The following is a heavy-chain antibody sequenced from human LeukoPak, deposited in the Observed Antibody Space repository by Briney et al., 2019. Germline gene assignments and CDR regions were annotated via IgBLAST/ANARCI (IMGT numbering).Heavy chain of an antibody. D-gene: IGHD1-26*01. V-gene: IGHV4-4*07. J-gene: IGHJ4*02. CDR1: GGSISSYY. CDR2: IYSTGST. Sequence: SETLSLTCTVSGGSISSYYWSWIRQPAWKGLDWIGRIYSTGSTNYNPSLKSRVTMSVDTSKNQFSLKLSSVTAADTAVYYCARDQSGSYPDWGQGTLVTVSS. CDR3: ARDQSGSYPD.